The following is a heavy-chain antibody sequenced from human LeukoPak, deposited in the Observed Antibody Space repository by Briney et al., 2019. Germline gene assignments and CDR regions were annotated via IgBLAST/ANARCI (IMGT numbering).Heavy chain of an antibody. CDR1: GGSISSYY. J-gene: IGHJ4*02. Sequence: SETLSLTCTVSGGSISSYYGSWIRQPPGKGLEGIGYIYYSGSTNYNPSLKSRVTISVDTSKNQFSLKLSSVTAADTAVYYCARASKTAAGAIDYWGQGTLVTVSS. CDR2: IYYSGST. D-gene: IGHD6-13*01. CDR3: ARASKTAAGAIDY. V-gene: IGHV4-59*01.